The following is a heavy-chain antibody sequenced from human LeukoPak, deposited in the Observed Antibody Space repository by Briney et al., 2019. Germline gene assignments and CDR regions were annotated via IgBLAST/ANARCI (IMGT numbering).Heavy chain of an antibody. J-gene: IGHJ4*02. D-gene: IGHD5/OR15-5a*01. V-gene: IGHV4-38-2*02. CDR2: IYYSGST. Sequence: SETLSLTCTVSGYSISSGYYWGWIRQPPGKGLEWIGYIYYSGSTNYNPSLKSRVTISVDTSKNQFSLKLSSVTAADTAVYYCARDLVYASADFDYWGQGTLVTVSS. CDR3: ARDLVYASADFDY. CDR1: GYSISSGYY.